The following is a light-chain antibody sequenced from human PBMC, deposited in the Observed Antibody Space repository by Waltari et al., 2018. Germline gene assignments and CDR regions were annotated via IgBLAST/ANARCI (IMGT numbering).Light chain of an antibody. CDR2: DAS. V-gene: IGKV3-11*01. Sequence: EIVLTQSPVTLSLAPGERATLSCCASQSVGSTLAWYQQKPGQAPRPLMYDASNRATGVPARFNGSGSGTDFTLTIISLQSEDSAVYYCQQRSNWPPITFGQGTRLEIK. CDR1: QSVGST. J-gene: IGKJ5*01. CDR3: QQRSNWPPIT.